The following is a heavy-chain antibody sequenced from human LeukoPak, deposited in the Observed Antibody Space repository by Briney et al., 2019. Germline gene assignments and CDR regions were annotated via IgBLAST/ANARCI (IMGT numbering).Heavy chain of an antibody. D-gene: IGHD6-13*01. Sequence: SETLSLTCTVSGGSISSYYWSWIRQPPGKGLEWIGYIYYSGSTNYNPSLKSRVTISEDTSKNQFSLKLSSVTAADTAVYYCARGPRYSSSWSYYYYMDVWGKGTTVTVSS. V-gene: IGHV4-59*01. CDR1: GGSISSYY. J-gene: IGHJ6*03. CDR3: ARGPRYSSSWSYYYYMDV. CDR2: IYYSGST.